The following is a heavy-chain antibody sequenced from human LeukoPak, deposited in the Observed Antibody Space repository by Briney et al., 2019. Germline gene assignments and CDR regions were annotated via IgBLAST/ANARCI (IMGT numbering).Heavy chain of an antibody. CDR2: INPNSGGT. D-gene: IGHD5-18*01. J-gene: IGHJ4*02. CDR3: ARDVGVDTAMVALGY. Sequence: ASVKXXXXASGYTFTGYYMHWVRQAPGQGLEWMGWINPNSGGTNYAQKFQGRVTMTRDTSISTAYMELSRLRSDDTAVYYCARDVGVDTAMVALGYWGQGTLVTVSS. V-gene: IGHV1-2*02. CDR1: GYTFTGYY.